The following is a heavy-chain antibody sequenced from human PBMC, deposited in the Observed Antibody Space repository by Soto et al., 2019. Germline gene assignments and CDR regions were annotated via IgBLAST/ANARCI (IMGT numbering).Heavy chain of an antibody. CDR2: IYYSGST. CDR1: GGSISSRGSMSGRSFY. J-gene: IGHJ3*02. D-gene: IGHD3-10*01. CDR3: ARNMVRGVIGAFDI. V-gene: IGHV4-61*05. Sequence: SETLSLTCTVSGGSISSRGSMSGRSFYWGWMRQPPGKGLEWIGYIYYSGSTNYNPSLKSRVTISVDTSKNQFSLKLSSVTAVDTAVYYCARNMVRGVIGAFDIWGQGTMVTVSS.